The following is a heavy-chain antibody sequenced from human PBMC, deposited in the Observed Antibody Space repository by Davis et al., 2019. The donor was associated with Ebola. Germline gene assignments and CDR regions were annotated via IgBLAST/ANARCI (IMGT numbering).Heavy chain of an antibody. V-gene: IGHV1-69*13. Sequence: SVKVSCKASGGTFSSYAISWVRQAPGQGLEWMGGIIPIFGTANYAQKFQGRVTITADESTSTAYMELSSLRSEDTAVYYCARPRYSGYYAFDYWGQGTLVTVSS. J-gene: IGHJ4*02. CDR1: GGTFSSYA. CDR2: IIPIFGTA. CDR3: ARPRYSGYYAFDY. D-gene: IGHD1-26*01.